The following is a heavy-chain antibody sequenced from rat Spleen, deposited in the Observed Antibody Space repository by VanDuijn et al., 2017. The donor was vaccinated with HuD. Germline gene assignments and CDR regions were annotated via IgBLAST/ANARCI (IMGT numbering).Heavy chain of an antibody. V-gene: IGHV2-30*01. J-gene: IGHJ3*01. Sequence: QVQLKESGPGLVQPSQTLSLTCTVSGFSLTSYNVHWIRQPTGEGLEWMGVIWTGGSTDFNSALKSRLSISRDTSRSQVFLKMNSLQTEDTATYYCARDGGIYYYSSYVNWFVYWGQGTLVTVSS. D-gene: IGHD1-2*01. CDR2: IWTGGST. CDR3: ARDGGIYYYSSYVNWFVY. CDR1: GFSLTSYN.